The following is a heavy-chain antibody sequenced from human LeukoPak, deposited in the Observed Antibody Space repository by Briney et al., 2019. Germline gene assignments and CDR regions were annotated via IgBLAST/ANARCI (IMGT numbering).Heavy chain of an antibody. CDR1: GITVSTNY. CDR2: IYSGGAT. CDR3: ARSYSSSWYSFDY. J-gene: IGHJ4*02. Sequence: PGGSLRLSCAASGITVSTNYMSWVRQAPGKGLEWVSIIYSGGATFYADSVKGRFTISRDNAKNTLYLQMNSLRAEDTAVYYCARSYSSSWYSFDYWGQGTLVTVSS. D-gene: IGHD6-13*01. V-gene: IGHV3-66*01.